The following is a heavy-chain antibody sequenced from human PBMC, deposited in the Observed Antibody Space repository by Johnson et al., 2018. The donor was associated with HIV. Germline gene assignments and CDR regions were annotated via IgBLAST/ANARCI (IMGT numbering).Heavy chain of an antibody. CDR3: ARVAPAHDAFDI. V-gene: IGHV3-20*04. CDR1: GFTFDDYG. Sequence: VQLVESGGGVVRPGGSLRLSCAASGFTFDDYGMSWVRHAPGKGLEWVSGINWNGGSTGYADSIKGRFTISRDNSKNTLYLQMNSLRAEDTAVYYCARVAPAHDAFDIWGQGTMVTVSS. J-gene: IGHJ3*02. D-gene: IGHD2-2*01. CDR2: INWNGGST.